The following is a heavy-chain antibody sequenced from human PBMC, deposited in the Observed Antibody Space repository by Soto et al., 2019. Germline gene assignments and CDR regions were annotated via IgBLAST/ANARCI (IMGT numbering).Heavy chain of an antibody. J-gene: IGHJ6*04. D-gene: IGHD3-16*01. Sequence: GGSLRLSCLASGFTFSGHSMVWVRQAPGKGLEWLSYITASSRTVTYTESVKGRFSISRDNAKNSLFLRVDSLGAEDTAVYYCARARLWGHLDVWGKGTTVTVSS. CDR3: ARARLWGHLDV. CDR2: ITASSRTV. CDR1: GFTFSGHS. V-gene: IGHV3-48*01.